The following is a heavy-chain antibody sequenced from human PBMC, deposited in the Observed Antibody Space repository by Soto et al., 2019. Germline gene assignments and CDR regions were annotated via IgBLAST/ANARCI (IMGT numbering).Heavy chain of an antibody. CDR1: GYTFTSYG. Sequence: ASVKVSCKASGYTFTSYGISWVRQAPGQGLEWMGWISAYNGNTNYAQKLQGRVTMTTDTSTSTAYMELRSLRFDDTAVYYCARDLIRGVRYYYYGMDVWGQGTTVTVSS. V-gene: IGHV1-18*01. D-gene: IGHD3-10*01. J-gene: IGHJ6*02. CDR2: ISAYNGNT. CDR3: ARDLIRGVRYYYYGMDV.